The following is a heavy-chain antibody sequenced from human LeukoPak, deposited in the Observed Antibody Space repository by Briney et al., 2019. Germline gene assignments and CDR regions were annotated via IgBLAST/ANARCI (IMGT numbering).Heavy chain of an antibody. D-gene: IGHD2-2*02. CDR2: INPNSGGT. Sequence: RTSVKVSCKASGYTFTGYYMHWVRQAPGQGREWMGWINPNSGGTNYAQKFQGRVTMTRDTSISTAYMELSRLRSDDTAVYYCARDRGYCSSTSCYSYYYYGMDVWGQGTTVTVSS. V-gene: IGHV1-2*02. CDR1: GYTFTGYY. J-gene: IGHJ6*02. CDR3: ARDRGYCSSTSCYSYYYYGMDV.